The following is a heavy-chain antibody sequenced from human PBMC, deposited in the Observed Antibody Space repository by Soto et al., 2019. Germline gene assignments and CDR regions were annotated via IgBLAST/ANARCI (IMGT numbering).Heavy chain of an antibody. CDR2: INHSGST. CDR1: GGSFSGYY. J-gene: IGHJ4*02. V-gene: IGHV4-34*01. CDR3: ARVRARGFGELFFDY. Sequence: SETLSLTCAVYGGSFSGYYWSWIRQRPGKGLEWIGEINHSGSTNYNPSLQSRVNISVDTSKNQFSLKLSAVTSSDTAVYYCARVRARGFGELFFDYWGQGTLVTVSS. D-gene: IGHD3-10*01.